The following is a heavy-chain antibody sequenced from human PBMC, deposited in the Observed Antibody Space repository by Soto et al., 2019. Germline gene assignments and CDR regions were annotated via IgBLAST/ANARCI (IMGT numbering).Heavy chain of an antibody. V-gene: IGHV3-33*01. CDR2: ISNDENIK. Sequence: HGESLKISCVASGFNFGNFGMHWVRQAPGKGLEWLTVISNDENIKQDSVRGRFAIARDNSKNTLYLHLTSLRAEDTAIYYCARGLRGVLDYWGQGTLVTVSS. CDR1: GFNFGNFG. CDR3: ARGLRGVLDY. D-gene: IGHD5-12*01. J-gene: IGHJ4*02.